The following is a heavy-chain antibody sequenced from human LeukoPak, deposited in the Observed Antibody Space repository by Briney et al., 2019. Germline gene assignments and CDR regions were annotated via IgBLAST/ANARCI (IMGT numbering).Heavy chain of an antibody. Sequence: SETLSLTCTVSGGSISSYYWSWIRQPPGKGLEWSGYIYYSGTTNYNPSLKSRVTISVDTSKNQFSLKLSSVSAADTAVYYCASLAAAGTNAFDIWGQGTMVTVSS. J-gene: IGHJ3*02. CDR3: ASLAAAGTNAFDI. CDR2: IYYSGTT. V-gene: IGHV4-59*01. CDR1: GGSISSYY. D-gene: IGHD6-13*01.